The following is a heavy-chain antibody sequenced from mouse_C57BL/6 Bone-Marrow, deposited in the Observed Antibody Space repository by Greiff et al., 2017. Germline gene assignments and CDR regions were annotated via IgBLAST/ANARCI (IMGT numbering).Heavy chain of an antibody. V-gene: IGHV1-55*01. J-gene: IGHJ2*01. CDR2: IYPGSGST. Sequence: VQLQQPGAELVKPGASVKMSCKASGYTFTSYWITWVKQRPGQGLEWIGDIYPGSGSTNYNEKFKSKATLTVDKSSSTAYMQLSSLTSEDSAVYYCARKHDYWGQGTTLTVSS. CDR1: GYTFTSYW. CDR3: ARKHDY.